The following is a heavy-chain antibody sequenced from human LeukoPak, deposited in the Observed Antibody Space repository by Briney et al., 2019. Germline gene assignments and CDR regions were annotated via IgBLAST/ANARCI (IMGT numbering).Heavy chain of an antibody. V-gene: IGHV3-15*01. CDR3: TTTIAVAGTYFDY. CDR2: IKSKTDGGTT. CDR1: GFTFSNAW. Sequence: GGSLRLSCAASGFTFSNAWVSWVRQAPGKGLEWVGRIKSKTDGGTTDYAAPVKGRFTISRDDSKNTLYLQMNSLKTEDTAVYYCTTTIAVAGTYFDYWGQGTLVTVSS. J-gene: IGHJ4*02. D-gene: IGHD6-19*01.